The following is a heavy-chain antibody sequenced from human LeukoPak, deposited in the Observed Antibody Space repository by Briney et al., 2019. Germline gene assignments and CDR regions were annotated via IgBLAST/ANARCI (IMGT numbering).Heavy chain of an antibody. V-gene: IGHV3-48*03. Sequence: GGSLRLSCAASGFTFSSYEMNWVRQAPGKGLEWVSHISSSGSTIYYADSVKGRFTISRDNAKDSLYLQMNSLRAEDTAVYYCARDGFAAAADYWGPGTLVTVSA. CDR3: ARDGFAAAADY. J-gene: IGHJ4*02. CDR2: ISSSGSTI. CDR1: GFTFSSYE. D-gene: IGHD6-13*01.